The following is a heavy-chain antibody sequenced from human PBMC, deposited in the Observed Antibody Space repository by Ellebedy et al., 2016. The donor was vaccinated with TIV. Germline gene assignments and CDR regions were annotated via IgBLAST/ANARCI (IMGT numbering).Heavy chain of an antibody. CDR3: AKSNYYDSSGYYPRFDY. CDR2: ISGSGGST. V-gene: IGHV3-23*01. D-gene: IGHD3-22*01. Sequence: GGSLRLSXAASGFTFSSYAMSWVRQAPGKGLEWVSAISGSGGSTYYADSVKGRFTISRDNSKNTLYLQMNSLRAEDTAVYYCAKSNYYDSSGYYPRFDYWGQGTLVTVSS. CDR1: GFTFSSYA. J-gene: IGHJ4*02.